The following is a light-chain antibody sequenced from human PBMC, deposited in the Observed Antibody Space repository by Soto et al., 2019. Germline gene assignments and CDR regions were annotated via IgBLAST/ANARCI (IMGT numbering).Light chain of an antibody. V-gene: IGKV3-20*01. Sequence: TVLTQSPDTLYLSPGVRATLSCRASSSVSSRVLAWYQQKPGQGPRLLMYGASNRATGIPDRFGGSGSGTEFTLTISRLEPEDSEVYYCQQFGTSPLTFGGGTKVEIK. J-gene: IGKJ4*01. CDR3: QQFGTSPLT. CDR1: SSVSSRV. CDR2: GAS.